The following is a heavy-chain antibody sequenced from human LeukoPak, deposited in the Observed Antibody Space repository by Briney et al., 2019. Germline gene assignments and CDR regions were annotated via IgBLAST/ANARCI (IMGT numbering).Heavy chain of an antibody. CDR3: ARXXXXXXXSPXCYIDY. CDR1: GDSISSDNSY. J-gene: IGHJ4*02. D-gene: IGHD3-16*02. Sequence: SETLSLTCTVSGDSISSDNSYWGWIRQPPGKGLEWIGSIFYTGSTYYNPSLKSRVTISVDTSKNQLSLKLSSVTAADTALYYCARXXXXXXXSPXCYIDYWGQGTLVTVS. CDR2: IFYTGST. V-gene: IGHV4-39*01.